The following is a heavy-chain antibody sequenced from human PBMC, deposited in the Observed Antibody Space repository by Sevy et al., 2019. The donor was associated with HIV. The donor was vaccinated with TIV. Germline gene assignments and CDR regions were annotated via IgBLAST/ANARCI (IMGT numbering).Heavy chain of an antibody. CDR2: ISAYNGNT. Sequence: ASVKVSCKASGYTITSYGISWVRQAPGQGLEWMGWISAYNGNTNYAQKLQGRVTMTTDTSTSTAYMELRSLRSDDTAVYYCARLQQLAHYYYYYMDVWGKGTTVTVSS. CDR1: GYTITSYG. D-gene: IGHD6-13*01. J-gene: IGHJ6*03. CDR3: ARLQQLAHYYYYYMDV. V-gene: IGHV1-18*01.